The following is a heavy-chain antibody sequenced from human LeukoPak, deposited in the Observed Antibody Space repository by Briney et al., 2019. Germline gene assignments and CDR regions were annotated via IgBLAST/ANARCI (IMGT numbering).Heavy chain of an antibody. CDR1: GYTLPGLS. CDR3: ARVIPSPLSSSIYGYYYYYYMDV. V-gene: IGHV1-24*01. J-gene: IGHJ6*03. Sequence: ASVKVSCKVSGYTLPGLSIHWGRQAPGKRLEWVGGFYPEDGETIYAQKFQGRVTMTEDTSTDTAYMELSSLRSDDTAVYYCARVIPSPLSSSIYGYYYYYYMDVWGKGTTVTVSS. CDR2: FYPEDGET. D-gene: IGHD6-6*01.